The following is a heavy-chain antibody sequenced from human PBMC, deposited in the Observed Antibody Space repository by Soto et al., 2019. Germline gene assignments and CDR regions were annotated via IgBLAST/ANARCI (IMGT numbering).Heavy chain of an antibody. J-gene: IGHJ6*02. CDR2: IRSKAYGGTT. CDR1: GFTFGDYA. CDR3: TRTAGYYDSSGYYSGYYYYGMDV. D-gene: IGHD3-22*01. Sequence: GGSLRLSCTASGFTFGDYAMSWVRQAPGKGLEWVGFIRSKAYGGTTEYAASGKGRFTISRDDSKSIAYLQMNSLKTEDTAVFYCTRTAGYYDSSGYYSGYYYYGMDVWGRGTTVTVSS. V-gene: IGHV3-49*04.